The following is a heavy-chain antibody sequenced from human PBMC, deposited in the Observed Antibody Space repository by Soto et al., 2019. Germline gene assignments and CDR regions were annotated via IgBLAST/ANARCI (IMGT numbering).Heavy chain of an antibody. Sequence: ASVKVSCKVSGYPFTDYYIHWVRQAPGQGLEWMGWINPNSGSTNYAQNFQGWVTMTRDTSISTAYMGLSRLGSDDTAIYYCARDRRGYSYGLYYYYYGMDFWGQGTTVTVSS. D-gene: IGHD5-18*01. CDR3: ARDRRGYSYGLYYYYYGMDF. V-gene: IGHV1-2*04. CDR2: INPNSGST. CDR1: GYPFTDYY. J-gene: IGHJ6*02.